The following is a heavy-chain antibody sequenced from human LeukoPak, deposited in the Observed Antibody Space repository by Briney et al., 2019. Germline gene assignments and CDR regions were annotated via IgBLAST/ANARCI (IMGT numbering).Heavy chain of an antibody. V-gene: IGHV4-59*01. J-gene: IGHJ5*02. Sequence: SETLSLTCTVSGGSISSYYWSWLRQPPGKGLEWIGYIYYSGSTNYNPSLKSRVTISVDTSKNQFSLKLSSVTAADTAVYYCARAGRIVVDNWFDPWGQGTLVTVSS. CDR3: ARAGRIVVDNWFDP. D-gene: IGHD3-22*01. CDR1: GGSISSYY. CDR2: IYYSGST.